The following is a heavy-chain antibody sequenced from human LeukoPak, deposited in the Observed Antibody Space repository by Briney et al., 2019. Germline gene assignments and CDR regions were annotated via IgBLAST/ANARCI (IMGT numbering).Heavy chain of an antibody. CDR2: IYTSGST. CDR1: GGSISSGSYY. D-gene: IGHD6-13*01. Sequence: PSETLSLTCTVSGGSISSGSYYWGWIRQPAGKGLEWIGRIYTSGSTNYNPSLKSRVTMSVDTSKNQFSLKLSSVTAADTAVYYCARGSGIAAAGTNYFDYWGQGTLVTVSS. V-gene: IGHV4-61*02. J-gene: IGHJ4*02. CDR3: ARGSGIAAAGTNYFDY.